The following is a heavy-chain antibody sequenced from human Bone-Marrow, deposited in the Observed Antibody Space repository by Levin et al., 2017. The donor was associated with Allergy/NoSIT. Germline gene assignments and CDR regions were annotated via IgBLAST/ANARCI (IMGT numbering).Heavy chain of an antibody. J-gene: IGHJ5*02. D-gene: IGHD1-7*01. V-gene: IGHV1-69*06. CDR1: GGTFSSYA. CDR2: IIPIFGTA. CDR3: ARDPGDWNYSWSWGWFDP. Sequence: AASVKVSCKASGGTFSSYAISWVRQAPGQGLEWMGGIIPIFGTANYAQKFQGRVTITADKSTSTAYMELSSLRSEDTAVYYCARDPGDWNYSWSWGWFDPWGQGTLVTVSS.